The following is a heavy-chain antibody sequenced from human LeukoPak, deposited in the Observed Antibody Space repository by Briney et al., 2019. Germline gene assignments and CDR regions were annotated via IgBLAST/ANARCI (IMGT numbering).Heavy chain of an antibody. CDR2: VHLDGRT. V-gene: IGHV4-4*02. D-gene: IGHD3-3*01. CDR1: GGSVTSTNW. CDR3: AREGGFYRPLDY. J-gene: IGHJ4*02. Sequence: SSETLSLTCALSGGSVTSTNWWTWVRQPPGKGLEWIGEVHLDGRTNYNPSLTGRPTMSVDLYENHISLKMTSVTAADTAVYYCAREGGFYRPLDYSGQGMLVTVSS.